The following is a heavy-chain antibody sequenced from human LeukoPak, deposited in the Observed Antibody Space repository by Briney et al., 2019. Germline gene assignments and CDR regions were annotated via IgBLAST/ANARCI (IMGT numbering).Heavy chain of an antibody. CDR2: MNPNSGNT. CDR3: ARIGGTPPNWFDP. CDR1: GGTFSSYA. D-gene: IGHD2-15*01. Sequence: ASVKVSCKASGGTFSSYAISWVRQATGQGLEWMGWMNPNSGNTGYAQKFQGRVTMTRNTSISTAYMELSSLRSEDTAVYYCARIGGTPPNWFDPWGQGTLVTVSS. V-gene: IGHV1-8*02. J-gene: IGHJ5*02.